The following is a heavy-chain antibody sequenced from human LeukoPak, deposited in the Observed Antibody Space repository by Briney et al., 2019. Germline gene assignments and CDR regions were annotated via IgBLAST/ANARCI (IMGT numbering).Heavy chain of an antibody. J-gene: IGHJ5*02. Sequence: GGSLRLSCAASGFTFSSYWMSWVRQAPGKGLEWVSGISGSGGSTYYADSVKGRFTISRDNSKNTLYLQMNGLRAEDTAVYYCAKGLPYSGYDYWLDPWGQGTLVTVSS. CDR1: GFTFSSYW. CDR3: AKGLPYSGYDYWLDP. V-gene: IGHV3-23*01. D-gene: IGHD5-12*01. CDR2: ISGSGGST.